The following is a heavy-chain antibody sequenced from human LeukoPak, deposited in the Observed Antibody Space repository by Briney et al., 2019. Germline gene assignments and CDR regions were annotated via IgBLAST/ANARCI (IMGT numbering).Heavy chain of an antibody. CDR1: GYTFTSYD. D-gene: IGHD3-10*01. CDR3: ARGRGSGSYYARWYYFDY. CDR2: MEPNSGNT. V-gene: IGHV1-8*01. Sequence: GASVKVSCKASGYTFTSYDINWARQGTGQGLEWMGWMEPNSGNTGYAQKFQGRVTMTRNTSISTAYMELSSLRSEDTPVYYCARGRGSGSYYARWYYFDYWGQGTLVTVSS. J-gene: IGHJ4*02.